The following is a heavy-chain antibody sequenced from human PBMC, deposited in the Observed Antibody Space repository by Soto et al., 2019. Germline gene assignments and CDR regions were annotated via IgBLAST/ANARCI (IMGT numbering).Heavy chain of an antibody. D-gene: IGHD6-19*01. Sequence: QVQLVESGGGVVQPGRSLRLSCAASGFTFSSYGMHWVRQAPGKGLEWVAVISYDGSNKYYADSVKGRFTISRDNSKNTLYLQMNSLGAEDTAVYYCAKITDRIAVAGTWYFDLCGRGTLVTVSS. J-gene: IGHJ2*01. CDR1: GFTFSSYG. CDR2: ISYDGSNK. V-gene: IGHV3-30*18. CDR3: AKITDRIAVAGTWYFDL.